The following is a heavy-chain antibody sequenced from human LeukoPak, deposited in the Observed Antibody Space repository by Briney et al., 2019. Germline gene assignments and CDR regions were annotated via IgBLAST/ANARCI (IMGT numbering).Heavy chain of an antibody. CDR2: IYHSEST. V-gene: IGHV4-59*01. D-gene: IGHD2-2*01. CDR3: ARATQRYCSGTTCFPYWFDT. J-gene: IGHJ5*02. Sequence: SETLSLTCTVSGGSISSSYCSWIRQPPGKGLEWIGYIYHSESTNYNPSLKSRVTISVDTSKNQFSLMLSSVTAADTAVYFCARATQRYCSGTTCFPYWFDTWGQGTLATVSS. CDR1: GGSISSSY.